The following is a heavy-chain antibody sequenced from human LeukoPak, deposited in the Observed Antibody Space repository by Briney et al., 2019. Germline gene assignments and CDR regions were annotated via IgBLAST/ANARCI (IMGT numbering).Heavy chain of an antibody. V-gene: IGHV3-74*01. CDR2: INNDGSSA. CDR3: ARRGTGHGMDV. D-gene: IGHD1-1*01. Sequence: GSLRPSCAAPGFTFNNYWIHRVRQVPGKGLVWVSRINNDGSSASYVDSVKGRFTISRDNAKNTLFLQMNSLRAEDTAVYYCARRGTGHGMDVWGQGTTVIVSS. J-gene: IGHJ6*02. CDR1: GFTFNNYW.